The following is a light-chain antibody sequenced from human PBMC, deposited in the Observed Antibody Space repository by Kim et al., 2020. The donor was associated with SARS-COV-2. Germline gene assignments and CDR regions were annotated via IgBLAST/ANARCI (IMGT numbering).Light chain of an antibody. V-gene: IGKV2-28*01. CDR1: QSLMYSSGYHS. J-gene: IGKJ1*01. Sequence: ATRSCRSRQSLMYSSGYHSLDGDVQKQGQSPQGLVYLGSKRASGSPDRISDSGSGKDITLKISRVEAEDVEVYYSMQALQITRTFGQGTKVDIK. CDR2: LGS. CDR3: MQALQITRT.